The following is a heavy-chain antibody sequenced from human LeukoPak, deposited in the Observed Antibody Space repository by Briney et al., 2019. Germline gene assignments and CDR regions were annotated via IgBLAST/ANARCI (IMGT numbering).Heavy chain of an antibody. Sequence: ASVKVSCTASGYTFTSYGISWVRQAPGQGLEWMGWISAYNGNTNYAQKLQGRVTMTTDTSTSTAYMELRSLRSDDTAVYYCARDKVGIGVVTMSAFDPWGQGTLVTVSS. V-gene: IGHV1-18*01. CDR3: ARDKVGIGVVTMSAFDP. D-gene: IGHD3-3*01. CDR2: ISAYNGNT. J-gene: IGHJ5*02. CDR1: GYTFTSYG.